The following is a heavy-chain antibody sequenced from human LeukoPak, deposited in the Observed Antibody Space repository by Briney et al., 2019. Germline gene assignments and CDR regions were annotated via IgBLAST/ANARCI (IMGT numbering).Heavy chain of an antibody. CDR2: IKSDESRT. J-gene: IGHJ3*02. Sequence: PGGSLRLSCAASGFTFSSYWMDWVRQAPGKGLVWVSRIKSDESRTSHADSVKGRFTISRDNAKNTLHLQMNSLRAEDTAVYYCGLAAYYYDSSGSDDAFDIWGQGTMVIVSS. V-gene: IGHV3-74*01. D-gene: IGHD3-22*01. CDR3: GLAAYYYDSSGSDDAFDI. CDR1: GFTFSSYW.